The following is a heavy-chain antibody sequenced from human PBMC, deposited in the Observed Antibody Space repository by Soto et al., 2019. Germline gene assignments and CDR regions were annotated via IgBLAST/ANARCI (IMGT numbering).Heavy chain of an antibody. Sequence: GGSLRLSCAASGFTFSSYSTNWVRQAPGKGLEWVSSISSSSSYIYYADSVKGRFTISRDNAKNSLYLQMNSLRAEDTVLYYCARGLTIHPYYYYGMDVWGQGTTVTVSS. D-gene: IGHD2-21*01. CDR1: GFTFSSYS. V-gene: IGHV3-21*01. CDR2: ISSSSSYI. J-gene: IGHJ6*02. CDR3: ARGLTIHPYYYYGMDV.